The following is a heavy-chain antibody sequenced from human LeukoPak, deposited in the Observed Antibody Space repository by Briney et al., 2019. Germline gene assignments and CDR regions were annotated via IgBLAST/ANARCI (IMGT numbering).Heavy chain of an antibody. V-gene: IGHV3-7*03. CDR1: GFTFNSYW. J-gene: IGHJ4*02. CDR3: AREGGRYCSSTSCPFDY. D-gene: IGHD2-2*01. CDR2: IKEDGSHK. Sequence: GGSLRLSCAASGFTFNSYWMHWVRQAPGKGPEWVANIKEDGSHKYYVDSVKGRFTISRDNAKNSLYLQMNSLRAEDTAVYYCAREGGRYCSSTSCPFDYWGQGTLVTVSS.